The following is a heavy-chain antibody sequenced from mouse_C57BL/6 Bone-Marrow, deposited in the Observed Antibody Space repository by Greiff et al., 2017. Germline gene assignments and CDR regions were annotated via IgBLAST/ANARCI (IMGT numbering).Heavy chain of an antibody. D-gene: IGHD2-2*01. CDR1: GYTFTDYN. V-gene: IGHV1-22*01. CDR3: SAMVTTRRFDY. CDR2: INPNNGGT. J-gene: IGHJ2*01. Sequence: VQLQQSGPELVKPGASVKMSCKASGYTFTDYNMHWVKQSHGKSLEWIGYINPNNGGTSYNQKFKGKATLTVNKSSSTAYMELRSLTSEDSAVYYGSAMVTTRRFDYWGQGTTLTVSS.